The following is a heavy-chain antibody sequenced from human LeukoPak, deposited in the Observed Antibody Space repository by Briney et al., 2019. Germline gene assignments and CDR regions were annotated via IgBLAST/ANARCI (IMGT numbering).Heavy chain of an antibody. J-gene: IGHJ4*02. D-gene: IGHD6-19*01. Sequence: EASVKVSCEASGYTFTSYAMNWVRQAPGQGLEWMGWINTNTGNPTYAQGCTGRFVFSLDTSVSTAYLQISSLKAEDTAVYYCARSTYGSGWYPIYYWGQGTLVTVSS. CDR3: ARSTYGSGWYPIYY. CDR2: INTNTGNP. V-gene: IGHV7-4-1*02. CDR1: GYTFTSYA.